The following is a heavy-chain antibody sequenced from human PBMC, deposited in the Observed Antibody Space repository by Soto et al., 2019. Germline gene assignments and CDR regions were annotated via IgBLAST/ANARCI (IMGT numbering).Heavy chain of an antibody. J-gene: IGHJ3*02. D-gene: IGHD2-2*02. CDR1: GFPFAILL. V-gene: IGHV3-23*01. CDR2: ISGSGGST. CDR3: AKRNCYSVGLWGDAFDI. Sequence: FLRRGCATTGFPFAILLMNGVGRAPGKGLEWVSAISGSGGSTYYADFVKGRFTIPRDNTKNTLYLQMNSLRAEDAAVYFCAKRNCYSVGLWGDAFDIWGEVTLVT.